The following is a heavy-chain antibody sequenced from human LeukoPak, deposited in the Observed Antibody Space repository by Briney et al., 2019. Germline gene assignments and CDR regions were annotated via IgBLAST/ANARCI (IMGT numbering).Heavy chain of an antibody. CDR3: ARDNQGGRDGYHWVY. Sequence: GASVKVSCKASGYTFTGYYMHWVRQAPGQGLEWMGRINPNSGGTNYAQKSNGRVTMTRDTSISTAYMELSRLRSDDTAVYYCARDNQGGRDGYHWVYWGQGTLVTVSS. CDR2: INPNSGGT. J-gene: IGHJ4*02. V-gene: IGHV1-2*06. CDR1: GYTFTGYY. D-gene: IGHD5-24*01.